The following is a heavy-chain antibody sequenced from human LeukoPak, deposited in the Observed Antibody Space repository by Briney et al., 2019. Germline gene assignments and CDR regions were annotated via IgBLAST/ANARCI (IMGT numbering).Heavy chain of an antibody. CDR3: ARHRRRYYGSDLRGWFDP. J-gene: IGHJ5*02. V-gene: IGHV4-34*01. CDR2: INYSGST. Sequence: SETLSLTCAVYGGSFSGYYWSWIRQPPGKGLEWIGEINYSGSTNYNPSLKSRVTISVDTSKNQFSLKLSSVTAADTAVYYCARHRRRYYGSDLRGWFDPWGQGTLVTVSS. CDR1: GGSFSGYY. D-gene: IGHD3-10*01.